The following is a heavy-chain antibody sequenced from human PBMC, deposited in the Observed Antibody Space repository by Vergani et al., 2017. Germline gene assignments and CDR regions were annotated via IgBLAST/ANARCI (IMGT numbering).Heavy chain of an antibody. CDR3: ARDHYDFWSGYYRPNNWFDP. D-gene: IGHD3-3*01. V-gene: IGHV1-3*01. J-gene: IGHJ5*02. CDR1: GYTFTSYA. CDR2: INAGNGNT. Sequence: QVQLVQSGAEVKKPGASVKVSCKASGYTFTSYAMHWVRXAPGQRLEWMGWINAGNGNTKYSQKFQGRVTITRDTSASTAYXELSSLRSEDTAVYYCARDHYDFWSGYYRPNNWFDPWGQGTLVXVSS.